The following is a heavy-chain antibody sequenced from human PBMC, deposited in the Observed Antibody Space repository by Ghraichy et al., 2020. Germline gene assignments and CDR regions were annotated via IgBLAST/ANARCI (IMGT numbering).Heavy chain of an antibody. CDR3: HQRWGAYDDYGS. Sequence: GGSLRLSCAVSGFIFSGSAMHWVRQVSGKGLEWVGRIRSKTNNYATEYAASVRGRFTISRDDSKSMAYLEMNSLKTEDTAVYYCHQRWGAYDDYGSWGQGTLVTVSS. D-gene: IGHD4-17*01. CDR1: GFIFSGSA. V-gene: IGHV3-73*01. CDR2: IRSKTNNYAT. J-gene: IGHJ4*02.